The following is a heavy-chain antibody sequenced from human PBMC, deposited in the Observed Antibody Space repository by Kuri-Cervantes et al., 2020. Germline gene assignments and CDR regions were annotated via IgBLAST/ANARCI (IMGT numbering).Heavy chain of an antibody. CDR1: GFTFSSYG. V-gene: IGHV3-30*18. D-gene: IGHD7-27*01. CDR2: ISYDGSNK. CDR3: AKCGLGIGWYFDL. Sequence: GESLKISCAASGFTFSSYGMHWVRQAPGKGLEWVAVISYDGSNKYYADSVKGRFTISRDNSKNTLYLQMNSLRAEDTAVYYCAKCGLGIGWYFDLWGRGTQVTVSS. J-gene: IGHJ2*01.